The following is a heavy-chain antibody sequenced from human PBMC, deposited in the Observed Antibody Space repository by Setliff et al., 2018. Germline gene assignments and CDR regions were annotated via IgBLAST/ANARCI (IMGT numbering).Heavy chain of an antibody. Sequence: SSETLSLTCTVSGGSISSHYWSWIRQPPGKGLEWIGYVFFTGDTDYNPSLGSRVTISLDRSKTQFSLKLSSVTAADTAVYYCAGRPQNTPMGPCDYWGQGTLVTVSS. CDR2: VFFTGDT. V-gene: IGHV4-59*11. CDR3: AGRPQNTPMGPCDY. D-gene: IGHD5-18*01. CDR1: GGSISSHY. J-gene: IGHJ4*02.